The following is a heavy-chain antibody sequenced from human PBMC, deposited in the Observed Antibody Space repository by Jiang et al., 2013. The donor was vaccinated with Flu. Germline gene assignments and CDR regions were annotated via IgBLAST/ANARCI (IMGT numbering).Heavy chain of an antibody. J-gene: IGHJ6*02. V-gene: IGHV1-69*06. CDR2: IIPIFGTA. CDR3: ARDQSQSAMVDYYYYGMDV. CDR1: GGTFSSYA. D-gene: IGHD5-18*01. Sequence: GAEVKKPGSSVKVSCKASGGTFSSYAISWVRQAPGQGLEWMGGIIPIFGTANYAQRFQGRVTITADKSTSTAYMELSSLRSEDTAVYYCARDQSQSAMVDYYYYGMDVWGQGTTVTVSS.